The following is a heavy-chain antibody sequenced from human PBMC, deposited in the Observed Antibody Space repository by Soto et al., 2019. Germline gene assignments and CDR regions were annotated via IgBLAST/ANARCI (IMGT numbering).Heavy chain of an antibody. CDR1: GFTFSSYA. CDR2: LSGTGGST. V-gene: IGHV3-23*01. CDR3: AKILAYNSSNGMDV. Sequence: EVQLLESGGGLVQPGGPLRLACAASGFTFSSYAMTWVRQAPGKGLEWVSALSGTGGSTYYADSVKGRFTISRDNSKNTLYLQMNSLRADDKAVYDCAKILAYNSSNGMDVWGQGTTVTVSS. J-gene: IGHJ6*02.